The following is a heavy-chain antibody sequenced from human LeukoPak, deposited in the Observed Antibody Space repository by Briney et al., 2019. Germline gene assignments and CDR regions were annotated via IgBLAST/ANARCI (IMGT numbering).Heavy chain of an antibody. Sequence: ASVKVSCKASGYTFTGYYMHWVRQAPGQGLEWMGWINPNSGGTNYAQKFQGRVTMTRDTSISTAYMELSRLRSDDTAVYYCAREGRGYYYDSSGYCDYWGQGTLVTVSS. CDR1: GYTFTGYY. V-gene: IGHV1-2*02. D-gene: IGHD3-22*01. CDR3: AREGRGYYYDSSGYCDY. J-gene: IGHJ4*02. CDR2: INPNSGGT.